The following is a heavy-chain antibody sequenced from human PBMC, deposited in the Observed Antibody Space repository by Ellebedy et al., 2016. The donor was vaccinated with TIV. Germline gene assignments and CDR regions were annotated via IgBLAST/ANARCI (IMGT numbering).Heavy chain of an antibody. J-gene: IGHJ4*02. CDR1: GFTFGGYG. V-gene: IGHV3-NL1*01. Sequence: GESLKISCATSGFTFGGYGIHWVRQAPGKGLEWVSGISGTGTITDYADSVKGRFTISRESSKSTLYLQMNSLRAEDTAVYYCARDLDRNYPGAYFDYWGQGTLVTVSA. CDR2: ISGTGTIT. D-gene: IGHD4-11*01. CDR3: ARDLDRNYPGAYFDY.